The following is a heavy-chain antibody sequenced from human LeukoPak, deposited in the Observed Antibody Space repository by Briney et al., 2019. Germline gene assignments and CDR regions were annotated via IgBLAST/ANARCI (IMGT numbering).Heavy chain of an antibody. J-gene: IGHJ3*02. Sequence: PSETLSLTCTVSGGSISSSSYYWGWIRQPPGKGLEWIGSISYSGSTYYNPSLKSRVTISVDTSKNQFSLRLSSVTAADTAVYYCARGLQGVVTNPRGAFDIWGQGTMVTVSS. D-gene: IGHD2-21*02. CDR2: ISYSGST. V-gene: IGHV4-39*01. CDR3: ARGLQGVVTNPRGAFDI. CDR1: GGSISSSSYY.